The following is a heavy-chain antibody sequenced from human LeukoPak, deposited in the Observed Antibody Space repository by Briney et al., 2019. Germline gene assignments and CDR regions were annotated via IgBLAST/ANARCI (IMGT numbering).Heavy chain of an antibody. CDR1: GFTFSDYY. J-gene: IGHJ6*03. CDR3: ARLYSKVSGHYYMDV. CDR2: ISSSGSTI. D-gene: IGHD6-13*01. Sequence: GGSLRLSCAASGFTFSDYYMSWIRQAPGKGLEWVSYISSSGSTIYYADSVKGRFTISRDNAKNSLYLQMNSLRAEDTAVYYCARLYSKVSGHYYMDVWGKGTTVTVSS. V-gene: IGHV3-11*04.